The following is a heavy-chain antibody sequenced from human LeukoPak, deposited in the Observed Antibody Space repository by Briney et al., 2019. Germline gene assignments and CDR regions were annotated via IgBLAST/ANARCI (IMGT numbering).Heavy chain of an antibody. CDR2: ISSSSSYI. D-gene: IGHD5-24*01. Sequence: GGSLRLSCAASGFTFSSYSMNWVRQAPGKGLEWVSSISSSSSYIYYADSVKGRFTISRDNAKDSLYLQMNSLRAEDTAVYYCARAMATTTFDYWGQGTLVTVSS. J-gene: IGHJ4*02. CDR3: ARAMATTTFDY. V-gene: IGHV3-21*01. CDR1: GFTFSSYS.